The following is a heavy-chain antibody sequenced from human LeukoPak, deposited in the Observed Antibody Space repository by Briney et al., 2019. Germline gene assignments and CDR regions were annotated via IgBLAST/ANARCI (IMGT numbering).Heavy chain of an antibody. CDR2: IWYDGSDK. J-gene: IGHJ4*02. CDR1: GFTFSSYG. Sequence: PGRSLRLSCAASGFTFSSYGMHWVRQAPGKGLEWVAIIWYDGSDKYYADSVKGRFTISRDNSKKTMYLQMNSLRAEDTAIYYCAKDRSERWLQVGHYLDSWGQGTLVTVSS. CDR3: AKDRSERWLQVGHYLDS. V-gene: IGHV3-33*06. D-gene: IGHD5-24*01.